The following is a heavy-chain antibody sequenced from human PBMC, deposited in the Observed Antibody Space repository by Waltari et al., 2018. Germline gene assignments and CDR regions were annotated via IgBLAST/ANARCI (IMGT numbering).Heavy chain of an antibody. CDR3: ARVATKTYSSPVPGRPYYYGMDV. V-gene: IGHV3-74*01. Sequence: EEQLVESGGGLAQPGESLSLACAASRFTFSRYWMDWVRQAPGKGRVWVSRINSDGSSTTYADSVKGRFTIARDNAKNTLYVKMNRLRAEDTAVYYCARVATKTYSSPVPGRPYYYGMDVWGQGTTVTVSS. CDR2: INSDGSST. J-gene: IGHJ6*02. D-gene: IGHD6-19*01. CDR1: RFTFSRYW.